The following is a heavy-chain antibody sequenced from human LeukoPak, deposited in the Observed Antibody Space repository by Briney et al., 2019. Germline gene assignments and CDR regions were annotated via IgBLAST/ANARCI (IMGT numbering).Heavy chain of an antibody. CDR1: GGSFSGYY. CDR2: INHSGST. D-gene: IGHD2-2*01. V-gene: IGHV4-34*01. CDR3: ARGPSRYCGSTSCPKTLFDY. J-gene: IGHJ4*02. Sequence: PSETLSLTCAVYGGSFSGYYWSWIRQPPGKGLEWIGVINHSGSTNYNPSLKSRVTISVDTSKNQFSLKLSSVTAADTAVYYCARGPSRYCGSTSCPKTLFDYWGQGTLVTVSS.